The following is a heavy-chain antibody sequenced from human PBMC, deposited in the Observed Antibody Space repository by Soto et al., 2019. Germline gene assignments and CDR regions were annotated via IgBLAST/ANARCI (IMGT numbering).Heavy chain of an antibody. CDR3: ARYDAESVSNKSDP. J-gene: IGHJ4*02. Sequence: QVQLQESGPGLVKPSETLSVTCTVSGGSVSSRSHFWSWIRQPPGGGLQWLGYIFYSGSTNYNPPLKSRATLSVDTSRNLSAPRPTSVTAADTAFYYCARYDAESVSNKSDPWGQGTLVTVSS. V-gene: IGHV4-61*01. CDR2: IFYSGST. CDR1: GGSVSSRSHF. D-gene: IGHD5-12*01.